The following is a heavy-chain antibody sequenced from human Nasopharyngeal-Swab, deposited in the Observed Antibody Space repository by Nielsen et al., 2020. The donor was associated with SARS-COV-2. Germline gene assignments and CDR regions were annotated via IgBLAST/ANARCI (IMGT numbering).Heavy chain of an antibody. CDR1: AFTFGNYY. V-gene: IGHV3-11*01. CDR2: ISGTGDTV. Sequence: GESLKISCAASAFTFGNYYMTWIRQAPGKGLEWVSYISGTGDTVYYADSVKGRFTISRDSSKNTLYLQMNSLRAEDTALYYCAKGDTNGANDAFDLWGQGTMVTVSS. CDR3: AKGDTNGANDAFDL. D-gene: IGHD2-8*01. J-gene: IGHJ3*01.